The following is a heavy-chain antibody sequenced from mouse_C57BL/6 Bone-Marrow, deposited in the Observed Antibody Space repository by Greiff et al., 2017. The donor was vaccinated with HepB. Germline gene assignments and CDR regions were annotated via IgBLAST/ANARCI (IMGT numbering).Heavy chain of an antibody. V-gene: IGHV1-54*01. CDR3: ARGSHGYDTGGDY. CDR1: GYAFTNYL. Sequence: VQLQQSGAELVRPGTSVKVSCKASGYAFTNYLIEWVKQRPGQGLEWIGVINPGSGGTNYNEKFKGKATLTADKSSSTSYMQLSSLTSEDSAVYFCARGSHGYDTGGDYWGQGTSVTVSS. D-gene: IGHD2-2*01. CDR2: INPGSGGT. J-gene: IGHJ4*01.